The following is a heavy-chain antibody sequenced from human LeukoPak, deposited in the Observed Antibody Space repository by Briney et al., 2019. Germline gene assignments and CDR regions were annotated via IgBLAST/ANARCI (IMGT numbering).Heavy chain of an antibody. V-gene: IGHV4-59*08. CDR1: GGSISSYY. D-gene: IGHD6-6*01. J-gene: IGHJ5*02. CDR3: ARHLAARCWFDP. CDR2: IYYSGST. Sequence: PSETLSLTCTVSGGSISSYYWSWIRQPPGKGPEWIGYIYYSGSTNYNPSLKSRVTISVDTSKNQFSLKLSSVTAADTAVYYCARHLAARCWFDPWGQGTLVTVSS.